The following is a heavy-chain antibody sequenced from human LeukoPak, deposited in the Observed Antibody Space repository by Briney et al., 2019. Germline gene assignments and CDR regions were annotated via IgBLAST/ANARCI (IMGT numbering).Heavy chain of an antibody. Sequence: GGSLRLSCAASGFTVSSNYMSWVRQAPGKGLEGVSGIYSGGSTYYADSVKGRFTISRDNSKNTLYLQMNNLRAEDTAVYFCARDGDDSSGHFSPFDYWGQGTLVTVSS. J-gene: IGHJ4*02. V-gene: IGHV3-53*01. CDR1: GFTVSSNY. CDR3: ARDGDDSSGHFSPFDY. D-gene: IGHD3-22*01. CDR2: IYSGGST.